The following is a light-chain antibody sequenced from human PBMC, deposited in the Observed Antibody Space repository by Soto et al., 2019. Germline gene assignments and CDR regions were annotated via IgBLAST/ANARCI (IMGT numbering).Light chain of an antibody. J-gene: IGLJ3*02. CDR2: EVN. Sequence: QSALTQPASVSGSPGQSITISCTGTSSDVGSYNLVSWYQQLPGKAPKLIIYEVNERPSGISDRFSGSKSGNTASLTISGLEGEEDADYCCCSSVSYSMLMFGGGTKVTVL. CDR3: CSSVSYSMLM. V-gene: IGLV2-23*02. CDR1: SSDVGSYNL.